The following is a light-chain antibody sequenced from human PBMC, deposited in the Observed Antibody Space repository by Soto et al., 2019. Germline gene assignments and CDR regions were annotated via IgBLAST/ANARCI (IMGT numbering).Light chain of an antibody. J-gene: IGKJ3*01. CDR1: QSVSSY. CDR2: DVS. Sequence: EIVLTQSPATLPLSPGERATLSCRASQSVSSYLAWYQQKPGQASRLLIYDVSNRAPGIPARFSGSGSGTDFTLTISSLEPEDCEVYYCQQRSNWPRFTCGPGTKVDIK. CDR3: QQRSNWPRFT. V-gene: IGKV3-11*01.